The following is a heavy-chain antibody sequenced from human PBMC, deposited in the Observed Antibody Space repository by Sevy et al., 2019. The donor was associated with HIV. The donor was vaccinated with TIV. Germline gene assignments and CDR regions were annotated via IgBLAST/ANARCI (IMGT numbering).Heavy chain of an antibody. CDR2: ISWNSGSI. CDR1: GFTFDDYA. V-gene: IGHV3-9*01. D-gene: IGHD5-12*01. J-gene: IGHJ1*01. Sequence: GGSLRLSCAASGFTFDDYAMHWVRQAPGKGLEWVSDISWNSGSIGYADSVKGRFTVSRDNPKNSLYLQMNSLRAEDTALYYCAKSSGYDFGGYFQDWGQGTLVTVSS. CDR3: AKSSGYDFGGYFQD.